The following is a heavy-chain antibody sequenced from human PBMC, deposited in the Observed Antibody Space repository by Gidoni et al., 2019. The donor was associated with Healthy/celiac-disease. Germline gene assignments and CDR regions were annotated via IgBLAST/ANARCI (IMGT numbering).Heavy chain of an antibody. CDR3: ARSTYYRKIDY. Sequence: QVQLQESGPGLVKPSATLSLTCTVSGGSISSYYWSWIRQPPGKGLEWIGYIYYSGSTNYNPSPKSRVTISVDTSKNQFSLKLSSVTAADTAVYYCARSTYYRKIDYWGQGTLVTVSS. D-gene: IGHD1-26*01. V-gene: IGHV4-59*01. CDR1: GGSISSYY. CDR2: IYYSGST. J-gene: IGHJ4*02.